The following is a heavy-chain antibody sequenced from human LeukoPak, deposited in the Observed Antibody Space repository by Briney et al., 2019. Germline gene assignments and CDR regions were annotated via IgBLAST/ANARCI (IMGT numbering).Heavy chain of an antibody. J-gene: IGHJ3*01. D-gene: IGHD6-6*01. CDR2: INTNSGTP. V-gene: IGHV7-4-1*02. CDR3: ARGSWKDAFDF. CDR1: GYSFTSYA. Sequence: ASVKIFCKGLGYSFTSYALDWVRQAPGQGLEWMGWINTNSGTPMYAQGFRERFVFSLDTSVNTAYLHISTLQAEDTAVYYCARGSWKDAFDFWGQGTMVTVSS.